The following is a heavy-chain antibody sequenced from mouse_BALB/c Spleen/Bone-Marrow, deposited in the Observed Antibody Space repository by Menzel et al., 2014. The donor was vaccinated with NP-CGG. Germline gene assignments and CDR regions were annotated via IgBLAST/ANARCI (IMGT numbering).Heavy chain of an antibody. J-gene: IGHJ4*01. CDR1: GYAFSNNW. V-gene: IGHV1-80*01. D-gene: IGHD1-1*01. CDR2: IYPGDGDT. Sequence: LLESGAEMVRPGSSVKISCKASGYAFSNNWMNWMKQRPGQGLEWIGQIYPGDGDTNYNGKFKGKATLTADKSSSIAYMQLSSLTSEDSAVYFCHYFGSDYYVMDYWGQGTSVTVSS. CDR3: HYFGSDYYVMDY.